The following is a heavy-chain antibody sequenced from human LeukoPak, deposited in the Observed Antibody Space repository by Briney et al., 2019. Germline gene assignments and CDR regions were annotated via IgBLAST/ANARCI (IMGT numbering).Heavy chain of an antibody. V-gene: IGHV4-34*01. D-gene: IGHD6-19*01. J-gene: IGHJ3*02. Sequence: SETLSLTCAVYGGSFSGYYWSWIRQPPGKALEWIGEINHSGSTNYNPSLKSRVTISVDTSKNQFSLKLSSVTAADTAVYHCAKALRVAVAGLQWRDAFDIWGQGTMVTVSS. CDR3: AKALRVAVAGLQWRDAFDI. CDR2: INHSGST. CDR1: GGSFSGYY.